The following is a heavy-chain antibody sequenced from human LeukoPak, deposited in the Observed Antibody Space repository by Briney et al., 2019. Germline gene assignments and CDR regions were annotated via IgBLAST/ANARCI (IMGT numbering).Heavy chain of an antibody. V-gene: IGHV3-7*01. CDR2: IKQDGSEK. CDR3: ARNRGYSGYGPDS. CDR1: GFTFSTYW. J-gene: IGHJ4*02. D-gene: IGHD5-12*01. Sequence: GGSLRLSCAASGFTFSTYWMTWVRQAPGKGLEWVANIKQDGSEKYYVDSVKGRFTISRDNAKNSLCLQMNTLRVEDTAMYYCARNRGYSGYGPDSWGQGTLVTVSS.